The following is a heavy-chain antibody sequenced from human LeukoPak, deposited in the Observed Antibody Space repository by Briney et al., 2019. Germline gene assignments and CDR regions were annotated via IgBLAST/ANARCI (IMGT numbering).Heavy chain of an antibody. CDR3: CSTNSFSY. CDR2: IKQDGSET. Sequence: GSLRLSCGASGFAFSNYWLNWVRQAPGKGLEWLANIKQDGSETYYVDSVKGRFTISRDNAKNSLYLQMNSLRAEDTALYYCCSTNSFSYWGQGTLVTVSS. D-gene: IGHD2-2*01. CDR1: GFAFSNYW. J-gene: IGHJ4*02. V-gene: IGHV3-7*01.